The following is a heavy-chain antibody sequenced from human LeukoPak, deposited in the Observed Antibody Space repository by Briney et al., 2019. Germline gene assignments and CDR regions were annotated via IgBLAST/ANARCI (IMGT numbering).Heavy chain of an antibody. D-gene: IGHD3-22*01. CDR3: AREGSSGYYRPPIDY. V-gene: IGHV1-3*01. CDR2: INAGNGNT. Sequence: ASVKVSCKASGYTFTSYAVHWVRQAPGQRLEWMGWINAGNGNTKYSQKFQGRVTITRDTSASTAYMELSSLRSEDTAVYYCAREGSSGYYRPPIDYWGQGTLVTVSS. CDR1: GYTFTSYA. J-gene: IGHJ4*02.